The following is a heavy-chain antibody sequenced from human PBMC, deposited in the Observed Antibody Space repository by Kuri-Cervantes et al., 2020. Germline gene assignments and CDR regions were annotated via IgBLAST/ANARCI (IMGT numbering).Heavy chain of an antibody. V-gene: IGHV4-59*01. CDR1: GGPISTNC. J-gene: IGHJ6*02. CDR3: ARTEGGEGNHFWSGYYYYYDYGMDV. D-gene: IGHD3-3*02. CDR2: ISYSGST. Sequence: AEILCSTWNVPGGPISTNCRSWMRQSPGKGLEWIGYISYSGSTNYTPSLKSRVTISVDTSKNQFSLKLSSVTGADTAVYYCARTEGGEGNHFWSGYYYYYDYGMDVWGQGTTVTVSS.